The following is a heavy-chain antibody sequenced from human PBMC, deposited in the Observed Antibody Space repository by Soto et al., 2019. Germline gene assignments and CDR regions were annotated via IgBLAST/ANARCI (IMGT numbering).Heavy chain of an antibody. CDR1: GFTFSSYW. CDR3: ARVPRAYSGYDSYSWFAP. J-gene: IGHJ5*02. V-gene: IGHV3-74*01. Sequence: EVQLVESGGGLVQPGGSLRLSCAASGFTFSSYWMHWVRQAPGKGLVWVSRINSDGSTTNYADYVKGRFTISRDNAKNTLYLQMNSLSAEDTAVYSCARVPRAYSGYDSYSWFAPWGQGTLVTVSS. D-gene: IGHD5-12*01. CDR2: INSDGSTT.